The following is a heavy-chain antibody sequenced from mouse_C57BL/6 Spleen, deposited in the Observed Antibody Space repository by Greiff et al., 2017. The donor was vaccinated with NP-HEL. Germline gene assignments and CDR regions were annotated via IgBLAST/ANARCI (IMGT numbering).Heavy chain of an antibody. J-gene: IGHJ2*01. CDR3: AGGTGTYDY. Sequence: QVQLKESGAELARPGASVKLSCKASGYTFTSYGISWVKQRPGQGLEWIGEIYPRSGNTYYNEKFKGKATLTADKSSSTAYMELRSLTSEDSAVYFCAGGTGTYDYWGQGTTLTVSS. CDR1: GYTFTSYG. V-gene: IGHV1-81*01. CDR2: IYPRSGNT. D-gene: IGHD4-1*01.